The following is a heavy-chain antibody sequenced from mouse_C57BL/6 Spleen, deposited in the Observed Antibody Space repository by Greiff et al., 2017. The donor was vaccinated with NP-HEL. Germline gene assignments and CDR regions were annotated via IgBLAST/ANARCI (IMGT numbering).Heavy chain of an antibody. Sequence: QVQLQQSGPELVKPGASVKISCKASGYAFSSSWMNWVKQRPGKGLEWIGRIYPGAGDTNYNGKFKGQATLTADKSSSTAYMQLSSLTSEDSAVYFCAREDSSGRYAMDYWGQGTSVTVSS. CDR1: GYAFSSSW. J-gene: IGHJ4*01. CDR2: IYPGAGDT. V-gene: IGHV1-82*01. D-gene: IGHD3-2*02. CDR3: AREDSSGRYAMDY.